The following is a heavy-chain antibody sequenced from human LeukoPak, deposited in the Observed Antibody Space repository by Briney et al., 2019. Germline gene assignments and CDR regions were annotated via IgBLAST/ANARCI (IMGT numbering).Heavy chain of an antibody. J-gene: IGHJ4*01. D-gene: IGHD1-14*01. CDR3: VSPVFINF. CDR1: GFPFSTLG. CDR2: IGSDGSGT. Sequence: GSLRLSCSASGFPFSTLGMHWVRQAPGKGLEHVSTIGSDGSGTHYADSVKDRFIISRDNSKNAVYLQMSSLRPEDTAVYYCVSPVFINFWGQGTLVTVSS. V-gene: IGHV3-64D*06.